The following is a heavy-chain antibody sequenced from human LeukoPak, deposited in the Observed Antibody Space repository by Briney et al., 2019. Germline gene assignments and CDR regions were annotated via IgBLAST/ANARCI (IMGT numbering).Heavy chain of an antibody. CDR2: INHSGST. Sequence: PSETLSLTCAVYGGSFSGYCWSWIRQPPGKGLEWIGEINHSGSTNYNPSLKSRVTISVDTSKNQFSLKLSSVTAADTAVYYCATTPRGGLDYWGQGTLLTVSS. V-gene: IGHV4-34*01. J-gene: IGHJ4*02. CDR1: GGSFSGYC. D-gene: IGHD2-15*01. CDR3: ATTPRGGLDY.